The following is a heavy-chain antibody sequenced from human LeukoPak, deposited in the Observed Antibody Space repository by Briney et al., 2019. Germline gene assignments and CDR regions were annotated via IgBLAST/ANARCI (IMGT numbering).Heavy chain of an antibody. CDR1: GGSISSSNYY. CDR3: ARHQYCPNDACTAGGYFDP. D-gene: IGHD2-8*01. V-gene: IGHV4-39*01. CDR2: INYSGTT. Sequence: KPSETLSLTCTVSGGSISSSNYYWGWIRQPPGKGLEWIGSINYSGTTYYNPSLKSRVTTSVDMSKNQFSLKLTSVTAADTAVYYCARHQYCPNDACTAGGYFDPWGQGTLVAVSS. J-gene: IGHJ5*02.